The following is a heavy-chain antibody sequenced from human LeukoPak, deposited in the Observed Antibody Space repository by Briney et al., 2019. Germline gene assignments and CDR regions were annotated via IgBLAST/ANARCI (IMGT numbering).Heavy chain of an antibody. CDR3: AAGATLYYFDY. CDR2: ISSNGGST. Sequence: PGGSLRLSCAASGFTFSSYAMHWVRQAPGKGLEYVSAISSNGGSTYYANSVKGRFTISRDNSKNTLYLQMGSLRAEDMAVYYCAAGATLYYFDYWGQGTLVTVSS. D-gene: IGHD1-26*01. J-gene: IGHJ4*02. CDR1: GFTFSSYA. V-gene: IGHV3-64*01.